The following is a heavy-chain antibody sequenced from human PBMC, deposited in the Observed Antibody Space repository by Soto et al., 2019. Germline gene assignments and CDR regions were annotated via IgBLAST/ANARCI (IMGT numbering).Heavy chain of an antibody. J-gene: IGHJ1*01. CDR2: INAGNGNT. CDR1: GYTFTSYA. D-gene: IGHD3-22*01. V-gene: IGHV1-3*01. CDR3: AGGREVWSGPITTEHEYFQH. Sequence: QVQLVQSGAEVKKPGASVKVSCKASGYTFTSYAMHWVRQAPGQRLEWMGGINAGNGNTKYSQKFQGRVTITRDTSASTAYMELCSLRSEDTAVYYCAGGREVWSGPITTEHEYFQHWGQGTLVTVSS.